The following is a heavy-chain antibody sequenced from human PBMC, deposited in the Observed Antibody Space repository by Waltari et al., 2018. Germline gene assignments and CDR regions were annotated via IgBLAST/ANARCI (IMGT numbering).Heavy chain of an antibody. Sequence: QVQLVQSGAVVKEPGASLKVSCKASGFTFTSYGVTWVRQAPGQGLEGMGWISVYNGKTDYAQNFRGRVTMTAETSTNTAYMELRSLRSDDTAVYYCARREAVAGLDYWGQGTLVTVSS. J-gene: IGHJ4*02. D-gene: IGHD6-19*01. CDR1: GFTFTSYG. CDR2: ISVYNGKT. CDR3: ARREAVAGLDY. V-gene: IGHV1-18*01.